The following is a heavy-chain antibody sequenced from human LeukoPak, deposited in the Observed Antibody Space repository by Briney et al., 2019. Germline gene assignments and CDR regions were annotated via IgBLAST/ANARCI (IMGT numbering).Heavy chain of an antibody. CDR2: INHSGST. Sequence: SETLSLTCAVYGGSFSGYYWSWIRQPPGKGLEWIGEINHSGSTNYNPSLKSRVTISVDTSKNQFSLKLSSVTAADTAVYYCARGRESGSCSPPPDHYYYYGMDVWGQGTTVTVSS. J-gene: IGHJ6*02. CDR3: ARGRESGSCSPPPDHYYYYGMDV. V-gene: IGHV4-34*01. CDR1: GGSFSGYY. D-gene: IGHD1-26*01.